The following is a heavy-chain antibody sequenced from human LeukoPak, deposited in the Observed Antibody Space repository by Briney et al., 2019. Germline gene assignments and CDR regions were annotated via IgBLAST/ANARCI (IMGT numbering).Heavy chain of an antibody. CDR1: GYTLTGYY. Sequence: GASVTVSCKASGYTLTGYYMHWVRQAPGQGLEWMGWINPNSGGTNYAQKFQGWVTMTRDTSISTAYMELSRLRSDDTAVYYCAREEYSSGWYAYNWFDPWGQGTLVTVSS. D-gene: IGHD6-19*01. CDR3: AREEYSSGWYAYNWFDP. V-gene: IGHV1-2*04. CDR2: INPNSGGT. J-gene: IGHJ5*02.